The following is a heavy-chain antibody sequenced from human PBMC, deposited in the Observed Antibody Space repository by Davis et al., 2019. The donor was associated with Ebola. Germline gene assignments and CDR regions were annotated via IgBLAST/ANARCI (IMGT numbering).Heavy chain of an antibody. J-gene: IGHJ6*03. CDR3: ARPKKDIVVVPAAKRGYYYYYMDV. CDR1: GFTFSSYW. Sequence: PGGSLRLSCAASGFTFSSYWMSWVRQAPGKGLEWVANIKQDGSEKYYVDSVKGRFTISRDNAKNSLYLQMNSLRAEDTAVYYCARPKKDIVVVPAAKRGYYYYYMDVWGKGTTVTVSS. V-gene: IGHV3-7*03. CDR2: IKQDGSEK. D-gene: IGHD2-2*01.